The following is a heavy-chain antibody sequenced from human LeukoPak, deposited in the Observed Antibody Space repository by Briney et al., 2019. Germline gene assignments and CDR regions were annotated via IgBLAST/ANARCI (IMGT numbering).Heavy chain of an antibody. D-gene: IGHD6-25*01. CDR3: AYEGAAGGQVMFLP. Sequence: GGSLRLSYAVSEFRFSSYYMIWLRQIPGKGLEWVSGIPSPGSDTYYADSVKGRFTISRNNSKKTLYLQINSLRVEDRALYYCAYEGAAGGQVMFLPGGQGTLVSVAS. V-gene: IGHV3-23*01. J-gene: IGHJ5*02. CDR2: IPSPGSDT. CDR1: EFRFSSYY.